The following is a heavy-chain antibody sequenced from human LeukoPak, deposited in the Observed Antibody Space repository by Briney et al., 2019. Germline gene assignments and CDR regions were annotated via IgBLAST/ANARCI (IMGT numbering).Heavy chain of an antibody. V-gene: IGHV3-48*01. J-gene: IGHJ5*02. Sequence: PGGSLRLSCAASGFTFSSYSMNWVRQAPGKGLEWVSYISSSSSTIYYADSVKGRFTISRDNAKNSLYLQMNSLRAEDAAVYYCAKGVKYNWNGPFDPWGQGTLVTVSS. CDR2: ISSSSSTI. D-gene: IGHD1-20*01. CDR1: GFTFSSYS. CDR3: AKGVKYNWNGPFDP.